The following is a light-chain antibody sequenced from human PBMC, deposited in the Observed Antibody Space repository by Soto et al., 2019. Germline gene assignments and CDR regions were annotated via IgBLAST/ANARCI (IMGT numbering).Light chain of an antibody. J-gene: IGKJ2*01. V-gene: IGKV1-13*02. Sequence: AIQLTQSPSSLSASVGDRVTITCRASQGISSALAWYQQKPGKAPKLLIYDASSLESGVPSRFSDSRSETDFTLTISSLQPEDFASYYCQQFNSYPYTFGQGTKLEIK. CDR1: QGISSA. CDR3: QQFNSYPYT. CDR2: DAS.